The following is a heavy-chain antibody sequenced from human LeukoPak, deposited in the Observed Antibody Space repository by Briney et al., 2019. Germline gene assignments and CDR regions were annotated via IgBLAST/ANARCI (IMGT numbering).Heavy chain of an antibody. CDR2: ISYDGSNK. D-gene: IGHD1-26*01. V-gene: IGHV3-30*18. J-gene: IGHJ6*02. CDR1: GFTFSSYG. CDR3: AKDHRDSGNYYYYYGLDV. Sequence: GGSLRLSCAASGFTFSSYGMHWVRQAPGKGLEWVAVISYDGSNKYYADSVKGRFTISRDNSKNTLYLQMNSLRAEDTAVYYCAKDHRDSGNYYYYYGLDVWGQGTMVTVSS.